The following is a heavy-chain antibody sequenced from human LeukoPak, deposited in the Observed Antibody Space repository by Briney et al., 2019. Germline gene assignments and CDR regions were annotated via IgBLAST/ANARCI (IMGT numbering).Heavy chain of an antibody. V-gene: IGHV3-23*01. J-gene: IGHJ5*02. Sequence: RPGGSLRLSCAASGFTFSNYAMTWVRQAPGKGLEWVSTISGTGGFTTSTYYADSVKGRFTISRDNSKNTLYLQMNSLRAEDTAVYYCAKDASGSSRRWFDPWGQGTLVTVSS. CDR3: AKDASGSSRRWFDP. D-gene: IGHD1-26*01. CDR1: GFTFSNYA. CDR2: ISGTGGFTTST.